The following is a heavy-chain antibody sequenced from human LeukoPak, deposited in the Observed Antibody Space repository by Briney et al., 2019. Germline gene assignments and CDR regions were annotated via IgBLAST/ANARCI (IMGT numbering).Heavy chain of an antibody. CDR1: GFTFSSYA. Sequence: PGGSLRLSCAASGFTFSSYAMSWVRQAPGKGLEWVSAISGSGGSTYYADSVKGRFTISRDNSKNTLYLQMNSLRAEDTAVYYCAKHPYGDQNAEYFQHWGQGTLVTVSS. J-gene: IGHJ1*01. D-gene: IGHD4-17*01. CDR3: AKHPYGDQNAEYFQH. V-gene: IGHV3-23*01. CDR2: ISGSGGST.